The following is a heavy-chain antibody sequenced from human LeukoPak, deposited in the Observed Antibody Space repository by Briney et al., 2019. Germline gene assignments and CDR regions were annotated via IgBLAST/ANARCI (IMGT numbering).Heavy chain of an antibody. CDR3: ARNPHITMVRGVIDWFDP. CDR1: GGSFSGYY. D-gene: IGHD3-10*01. J-gene: IGHJ5*02. CDR2: INHSGST. Sequence: SETLSLTCAVYGGSFSGYYWSWIRQPPGKGLEWIGEINHSGSTNYNPSLKSRVTISVDTSKNQFSLKLSSVTAADTAVYYCARNPHITMVRGVIDWFDPWGQGTLVTVSS. V-gene: IGHV4-34*01.